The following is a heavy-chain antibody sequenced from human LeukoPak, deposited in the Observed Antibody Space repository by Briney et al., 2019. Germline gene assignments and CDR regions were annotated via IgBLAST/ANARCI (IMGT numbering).Heavy chain of an antibody. CDR1: GFTFSSYC. V-gene: IGHV3-7*01. D-gene: IGHD2-8*02. CDR2: IKQDGSEK. J-gene: IGHJ4*02. CDR3: ASLSYGRLYCYFDY. Sequence: GGSLRLSCAASGFTFSSYCMSWVRQAPGKGLEWVANIKQDGSEKYYVDSVKGRFTISRDNAKNSLYLQMNSLRAEDTAVYYCASLSYGRLYCYFDYWGQGTLVTVSS.